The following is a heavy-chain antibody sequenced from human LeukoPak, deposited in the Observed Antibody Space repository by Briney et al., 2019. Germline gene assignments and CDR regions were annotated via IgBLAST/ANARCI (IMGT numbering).Heavy chain of an antibody. J-gene: IGHJ4*02. V-gene: IGHV3-7*01. CDR3: GRKYSGVDY. CDR1: GFTFSSYA. CDR2: IKPDGSDK. D-gene: IGHD1-26*01. Sequence: GGSLRVSCAASGFTFSSYAMSWVRQAPGKGLVWVANIKPDGSDKYYVDSVKGRFTISRDNAKNSLFLQMNSLRAEDTAVYYCGRKYSGVDYWGQGTLVTVSS.